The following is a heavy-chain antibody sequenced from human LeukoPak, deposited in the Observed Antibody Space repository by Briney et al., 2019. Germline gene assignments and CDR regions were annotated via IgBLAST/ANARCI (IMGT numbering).Heavy chain of an antibody. CDR2: INPNSGGT. CDR1: GYTFTGYY. J-gene: IGHJ4*02. V-gene: IGHV1-2*02. D-gene: IGHD6-25*01. CDR3: AADLSGPFDY. Sequence: ASVKVSCKASGYTFTGYYMHWVRQAPGQGLEWMGWINPNSGGTNYAQKFQGRVTITRDMSTSTAYVELSSLRSEDTAVYYCAADLSGPFDYWGQGTLVTVSS.